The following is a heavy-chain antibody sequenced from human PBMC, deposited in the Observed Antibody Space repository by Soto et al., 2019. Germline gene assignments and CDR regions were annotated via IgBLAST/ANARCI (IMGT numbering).Heavy chain of an antibody. CDR3: ARVTLKAGNWFDP. Sequence: QVQLVQSGAEVKKPGASVKVSCKASGYTFTDYFIHWVRQAPGQGFEWMGWMNPKSRGTNYAQKFPGRVTRTRDTSNSTAYMELRGLRSDDTAVYSCARVTLKAGNWFDPWGQGTLVTVSS. CDR2: MNPKSRGT. CDR1: GYTFTDYF. V-gene: IGHV1-2*02. J-gene: IGHJ5*02.